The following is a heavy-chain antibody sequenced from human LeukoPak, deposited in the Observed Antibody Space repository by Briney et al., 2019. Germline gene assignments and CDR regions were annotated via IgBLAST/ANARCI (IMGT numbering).Heavy chain of an antibody. D-gene: IGHD3-3*02. CDR2: IYYNGST. V-gene: IGHV4-59*08. Sequence: SETLSLTCTVSSDSISRYYWSWIRQSPGKGLEWIGYIYYNGSTNHNPSLKSRVTISIDTSKNQFSLRLSSVTAADTAVYYCARHFSDRRGWFDPWGQGTLVTVSS. CDR3: ARHFSDRRGWFDP. J-gene: IGHJ5*02. CDR1: SDSISRYY.